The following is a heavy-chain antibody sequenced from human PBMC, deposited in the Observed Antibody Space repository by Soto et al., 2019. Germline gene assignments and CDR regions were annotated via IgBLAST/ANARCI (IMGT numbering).Heavy chain of an antibody. J-gene: IGHJ3*02. V-gene: IGHV3-74*01. CDR1: GFTFRTYW. CDR2: FNSDGSI. CDR3: ARGQWGAFDI. Sequence: EVQLVESGGGLVQPGGSLRLSCVASGFTFRTYWMHWLRQVPGKGLVWISRFNSDGSIGYADSVKGRFTISRDNAKNTVYLQMNSVRAEDTAVYCCARGQWGAFDIWGQGTTVTVSA. D-gene: IGHD6-19*01.